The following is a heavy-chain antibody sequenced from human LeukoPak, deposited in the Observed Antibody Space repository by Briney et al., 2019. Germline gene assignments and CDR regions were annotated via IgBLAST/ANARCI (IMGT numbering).Heavy chain of an antibody. J-gene: IGHJ4*02. V-gene: IGHV3-20*04. Sequence: GGSLRLSCAASGFTFDDYGMSWVRQAPGKGLEWVSGINWNGGSTGYADSVKGRFTISRDNAKNSLYLQMNSLRAEDTAIYYCARDERLLSFLKWGQGTLVTVSS. D-gene: IGHD3-3*01. CDR1: GFTFDDYG. CDR2: INWNGGST. CDR3: ARDERLLSFLK.